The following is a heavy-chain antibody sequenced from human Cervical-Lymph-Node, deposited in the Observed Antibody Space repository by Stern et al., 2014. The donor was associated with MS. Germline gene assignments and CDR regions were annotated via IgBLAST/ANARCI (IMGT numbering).Heavy chain of an antibody. Sequence: VQLVESGAEVKKPGSSVKVSCKASGDTFSSYAINWLRQVPGQGLEWMGGITPVFGTTNYAQKFQGRVTITADKSTNTAYMELMTLRSEDTAVYYCARGGGLVGYFDYWGQGTLVSVSS. CDR3: ARGGGLVGYFDY. V-gene: IGHV1-69*06. CDR1: GDTFSSYA. CDR2: ITPVFGTT. J-gene: IGHJ4*02. D-gene: IGHD1-26*01.